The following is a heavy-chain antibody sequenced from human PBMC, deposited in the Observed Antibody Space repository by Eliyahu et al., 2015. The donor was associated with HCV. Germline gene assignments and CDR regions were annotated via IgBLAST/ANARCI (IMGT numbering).Heavy chain of an antibody. J-gene: IGHJ4*02. V-gene: IGHV3-30*09. D-gene: IGHD1-20*01. CDR1: QFTFXTYG. CDR2: ISFDGNNK. Sequence: HLVESGGGVVQPGRSLRLSCAASQFTFXTYGMHWVRQAPGKGLEWVAFISFDGNNKWYADSVKGRFAISRDNSKSTLFLQMNSLRPEDTALYYCVRDNWNDETLFDSWGQGTLVTVSS. CDR3: VRDNWNDETLFDS.